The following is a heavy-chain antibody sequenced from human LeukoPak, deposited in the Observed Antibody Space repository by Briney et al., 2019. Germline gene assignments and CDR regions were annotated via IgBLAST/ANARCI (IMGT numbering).Heavy chain of an antibody. D-gene: IGHD4-23*01. V-gene: IGHV4-59*01. J-gene: IGHJ4*02. CDR2: IYYSGSP. CDR3: ARHDYGRNSPRAYFDH. Sequence: PWKTLSLTCTVSGASISNYHWSWIRQPPGKGLEWIGYIYYSGSPNYNPSLKSRVTMSVDMSKNQFSLKLTSVTAADTAVYYCARHDYGRNSPRAYFDHWGQGTLVTVSS. CDR1: GASISNYH.